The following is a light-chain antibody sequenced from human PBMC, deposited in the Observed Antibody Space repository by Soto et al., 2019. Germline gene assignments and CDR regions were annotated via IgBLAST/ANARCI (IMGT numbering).Light chain of an antibody. CDR3: SSFTNTITRYA. V-gene: IGLV2-14*01. CDR2: EVS. J-gene: IGLJ1*01. Sequence: QSVLTQPASVSGSPGQSITISCTGTSSDVCGYNYGSWFQHHPGKAPRLIIYEVSYRPSGVSNRFSGSKSGDTASLTISGLQAEDEADYYCSSFTNTITRYAFGTGTKVTV. CDR1: SSDVCGYNY.